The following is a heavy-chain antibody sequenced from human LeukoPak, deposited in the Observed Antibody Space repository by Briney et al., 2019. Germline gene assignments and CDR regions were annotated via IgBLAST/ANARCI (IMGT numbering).Heavy chain of an antibody. D-gene: IGHD3-10*01. Sequence: SETLSLTCAVYGGSISGYYWSWIRQPPGKGLEWIGVINHSGSTNYNPSLKSRVTISVDTSKNQFSLKLSSVTAADTAVYYCARQMVRGAADYYYYMDVWGKGTTVTISS. CDR1: GGSISGYY. V-gene: IGHV4-34*01. CDR3: ARQMVRGAADYYYYMDV. J-gene: IGHJ6*03. CDR2: INHSGST.